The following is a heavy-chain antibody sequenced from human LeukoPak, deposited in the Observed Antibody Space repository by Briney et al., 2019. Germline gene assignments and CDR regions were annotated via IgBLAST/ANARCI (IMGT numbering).Heavy chain of an antibody. CDR2: IYHSGST. J-gene: IGHJ6*03. CDR3: AGGGLAYYYMDV. V-gene: IGHV4-30-2*01. Sequence: SETLSLTCTVSGGSISSGGYYWSWIRQPPGKGLEWIGYIYHSGSTYYNPSLKSRVTISVDRSKNQFSLKLSSVTAADTAVYYCAGGGLAYYYMDVWGKGTTVTVSS. CDR1: GGSISSGGYY.